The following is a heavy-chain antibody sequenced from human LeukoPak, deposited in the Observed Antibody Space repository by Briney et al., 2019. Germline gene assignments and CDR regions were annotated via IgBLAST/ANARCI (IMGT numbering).Heavy chain of an antibody. D-gene: IGHD4-23*01. CDR3: ARPKMAVVTPLDY. CDR2: ISYDGGHK. V-gene: IGHV3-30*03. Sequence: GGSLRLSCAASGFTFSSYSMNWVRQAPGKGLEWVAGISYDGGHKYYADSVKGRFTISRDTSKNTLYLQMNSLRAEDTALYYCARPKMAVVTPLDYWGQGTLVTVSS. J-gene: IGHJ4*02. CDR1: GFTFSSYS.